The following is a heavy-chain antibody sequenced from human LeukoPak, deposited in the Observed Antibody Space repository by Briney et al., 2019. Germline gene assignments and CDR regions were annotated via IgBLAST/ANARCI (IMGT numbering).Heavy chain of an antibody. Sequence: GGSLRLSCAASGFTFSSYTMSWVRLAPGKGLEWVSSISRSNIYEYYADSVKGRFTISRDNAKNSLYLQMNSLRAEDTAVYYCANSRYDSSGYYGIIGYWGQGTLVTVSS. CDR2: ISRSNIYE. CDR1: GFTFSSYT. D-gene: IGHD3-22*01. J-gene: IGHJ4*02. CDR3: ANSRYDSSGYYGIIGY. V-gene: IGHV3-21*01.